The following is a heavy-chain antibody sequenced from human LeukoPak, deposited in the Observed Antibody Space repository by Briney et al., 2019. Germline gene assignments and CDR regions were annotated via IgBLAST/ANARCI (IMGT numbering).Heavy chain of an antibody. J-gene: IGHJ4*02. CDR2: ISAYNGNK. D-gene: IGHD3-10*01. CDR3: ARGYYYGSGSYYNVVGEFDY. CDR1: GYTFTSYG. Sequence: ASVKVSCKASGYTFTSYGISWVRQAPGQGLEWMGWISAYNGNKNYAQKLQGRVTMTTDTSTSTAYMELRSLRSDDTAVYYCARGYYYGSGSYYNVVGEFDYWGQGTLVTVSS. V-gene: IGHV1-18*01.